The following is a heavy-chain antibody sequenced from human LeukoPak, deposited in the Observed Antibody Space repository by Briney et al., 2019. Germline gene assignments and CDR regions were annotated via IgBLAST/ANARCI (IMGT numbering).Heavy chain of an antibody. D-gene: IGHD3-3*01. Sequence: PGGSLRLSCAASGFTFSSYGMHWVRLAPGKGLEWVANIKQDGGEKYFADSVKGRFSVSRDNARNSLYLQMNSLRAEDTAVYYCARESRSGLDYWGQGTLVAVSS. J-gene: IGHJ4*02. CDR1: GFTFSSYG. V-gene: IGHV3-7*03. CDR3: ARESRSGLDY. CDR2: IKQDGGEK.